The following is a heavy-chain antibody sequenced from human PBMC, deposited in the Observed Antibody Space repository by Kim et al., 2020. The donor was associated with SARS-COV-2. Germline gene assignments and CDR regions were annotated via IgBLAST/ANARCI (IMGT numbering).Heavy chain of an antibody. J-gene: IGHJ4*02. V-gene: IGHV1-18*01. Sequence: YAQKLQGRVTMTTDTSTSTAYMELRSLRSDDTAVYYCARDLKWELLPFDYWGQGTLVTVSS. D-gene: IGHD1-26*01. CDR3: ARDLKWELLPFDY.